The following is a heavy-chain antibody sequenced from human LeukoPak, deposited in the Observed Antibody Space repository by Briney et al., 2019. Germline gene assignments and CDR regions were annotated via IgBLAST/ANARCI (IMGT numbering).Heavy chain of an antibody. D-gene: IGHD2-15*01. V-gene: IGHV1-69*06. CDR3: ANIVVVVAATSKPYNWFDP. CDR2: IIPIFGTA. J-gene: IGHJ5*02. Sequence: SVKVSCKASGGTFSSYAISWVRQAPGQGLEWMGGIIPIFGTANYAQKFQGRVTITADKSTSTAYMELSSLRSEDTAVYYCANIVVVVAATSKPYNWFDPWGQGTLVTVSS. CDR1: GGTFSSYA.